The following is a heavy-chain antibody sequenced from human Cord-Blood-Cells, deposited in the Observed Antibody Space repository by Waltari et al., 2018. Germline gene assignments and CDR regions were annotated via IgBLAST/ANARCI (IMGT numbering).Heavy chain of an antibody. CDR2: INPSSGGT. D-gene: IGHD3-10*01. Sequence: QVQLVQSGAEVKKPGASVKVSCTASGYTFTGYYMHWVRQAPGQGLEWMGWINPSSGGTNYAQRFPGRVTMTRDTSISPADMELSRLTSDDTAVYYWACGSGSYNLDYWGQGTLVTVSS. CDR3: ACGSGSYNLDY. J-gene: IGHJ4*02. CDR1: GYTFTGYY. V-gene: IGHV1-2*02.